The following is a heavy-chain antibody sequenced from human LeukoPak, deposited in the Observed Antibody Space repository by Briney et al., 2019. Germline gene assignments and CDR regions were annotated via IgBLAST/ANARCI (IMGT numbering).Heavy chain of an antibody. CDR1: GYSISSGYY. CDR3: ARWYITMVRGFFDY. Sequence: PSETLSLTCTVSGYSISSGYYWGWIRQPPGKGLEWIGSIYHSGSTYYNPSLKSRVTISVDTSKNQFSLKLSSVTAADTAVYYCARWYITMVRGFFDYWGQGTLVTVSS. CDR2: IYHSGST. J-gene: IGHJ4*02. V-gene: IGHV4-38-2*02. D-gene: IGHD3-10*01.